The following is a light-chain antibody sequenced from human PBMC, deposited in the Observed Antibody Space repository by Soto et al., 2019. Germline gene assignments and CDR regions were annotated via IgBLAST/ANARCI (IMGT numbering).Light chain of an antibody. Sequence: DIQLTQSPSTLSASVGDRVTITCRASQSISYWLAWYQQKAGKAPKLLIYTASNLNSGVPSRFSGSGSGTGFTLTISSLQPDDFATYHCQQYDGYSGLTFGGGTKVEIK. V-gene: IGKV1-5*03. CDR1: QSISYW. CDR2: TAS. CDR3: QQYDGYSGLT. J-gene: IGKJ4*01.